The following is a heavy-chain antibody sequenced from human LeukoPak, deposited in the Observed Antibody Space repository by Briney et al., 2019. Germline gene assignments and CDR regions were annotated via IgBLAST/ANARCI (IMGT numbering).Heavy chain of an antibody. D-gene: IGHD6-13*01. Sequence: GSLRLSCAASGFIFSSYSMNWVRQAPGKGLEWVSYISSSSSTIYYADSVKGRFTISRDNAKNSLYLQMNSLRAEDTAVYYCARIPGIAAVWGQGTLVTVSS. CDR2: ISSSSSTI. J-gene: IGHJ4*02. CDR1: GFIFSSYS. V-gene: IGHV3-48*04. CDR3: ARIPGIAAV.